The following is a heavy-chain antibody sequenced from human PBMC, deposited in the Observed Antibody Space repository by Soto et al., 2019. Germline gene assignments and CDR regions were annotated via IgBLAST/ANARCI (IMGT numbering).Heavy chain of an antibody. D-gene: IGHD4-17*01. V-gene: IGHV4-30-4*01. CDR1: GGSISSGDYY. J-gene: IGHJ6*02. Sequence: SGTLSLTCTVSGGSISSGDYYWSWIRQPPGKGLEWIGYIYYSGSTYYNPSLKSRVTISVDTSKNQFSLKLSSVTAADTAVYYCARDYGDYNYYYYYGMDVWGQGTTVTVSS. CDR2: IYYSGST. CDR3: ARDYGDYNYYYYYGMDV.